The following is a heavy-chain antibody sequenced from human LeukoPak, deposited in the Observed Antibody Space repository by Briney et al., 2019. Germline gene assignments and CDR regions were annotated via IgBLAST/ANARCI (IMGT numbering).Heavy chain of an antibody. CDR1: GFTFSSYA. J-gene: IGHJ4*02. CDR2: ISGSGGST. CDR3: AKTNTMTTVTTMNY. V-gene: IGHV3-23*01. Sequence: PGGSLRLSCAASGFTFSSYAMSWVRQAPGKGLEWVSAISGSGGSTYYADSVKGRFTISRDNSKNTLYLQMNSLRAEDTAVYYCAKTNTMTTVTTMNYWGQGTLVTVSS. D-gene: IGHD4-11*01.